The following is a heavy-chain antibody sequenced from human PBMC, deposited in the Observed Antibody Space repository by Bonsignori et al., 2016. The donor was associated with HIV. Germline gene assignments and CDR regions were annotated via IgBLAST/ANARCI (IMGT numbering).Heavy chain of an antibody. V-gene: IGHV3-49*04. CDR3: TRDQGIQLWLRGGYWYFDL. D-gene: IGHD5-18*01. CDR2: IRSKAYGGTT. Sequence: GGSLRLSCTASGFTFGDYAMSWVRQAPGKGLEWVGFIRSKAYGGTTEYAASVKGRFTISRDDSKSIAYLQMNSLKTEDTAVYYCTRDQGIQLWLRGGYWYFDLWGRGTLVTVSS. CDR1: GFTFGDYA. J-gene: IGHJ2*01.